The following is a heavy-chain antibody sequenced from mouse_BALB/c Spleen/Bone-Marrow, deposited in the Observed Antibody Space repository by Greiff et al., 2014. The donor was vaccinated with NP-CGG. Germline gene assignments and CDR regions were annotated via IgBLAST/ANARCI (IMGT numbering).Heavy chain of an antibody. CDR1: GFTFSSYG. D-gene: IGHD4-1*01. Sequence: EVMLVESGGGLVQPGGSLKLSCAASGFTFSSYGMSWVRQTPDKRLELVATINSNGGSTYYPDNVKGRFTISRDNAKNTLYLQMSSLKSEDTAMYYCARIWAYYAMDYWGQGTSVTVSS. CDR3: ARIWAYYAMDY. V-gene: IGHV5-6-3*01. J-gene: IGHJ4*01. CDR2: INSNGGST.